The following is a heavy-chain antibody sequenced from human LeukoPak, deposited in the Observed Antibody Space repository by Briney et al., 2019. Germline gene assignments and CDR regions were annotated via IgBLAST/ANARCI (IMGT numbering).Heavy chain of an antibody. V-gene: IGHV3-49*04. Sequence: PGGSLRLSCTACGFTFGDYAMSWVRQAQGKGLEWVGFIRSKAYGGTTEYAASVKGRFTISRDDSKSIAYLQMNSLKTEDTAVYYCTLSYGDYAGYYGMDVWGQGTTVTVSS. J-gene: IGHJ6*02. CDR2: IRSKAYGGTT. CDR1: GFTFGDYA. CDR3: TLSYGDYAGYYGMDV. D-gene: IGHD4-17*01.